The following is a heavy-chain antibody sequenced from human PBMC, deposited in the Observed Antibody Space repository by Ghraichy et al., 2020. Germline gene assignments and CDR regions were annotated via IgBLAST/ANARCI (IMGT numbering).Heavy chain of an antibody. Sequence: SETLSLTCTVSGGSISSYYWSWIRQPPGKGLEWIGYIYYSGSTNYNPSLKSRVTISVDTSKNQFSLKLSSVTAADTAVYYCERRGYSSGWYFDYWGQGTLVTVSS. CDR3: ERRGYSSGWYFDY. CDR1: GGSISSYY. D-gene: IGHD6-19*01. V-gene: IGHV4-59*08. J-gene: IGHJ4*02. CDR2: IYYSGST.